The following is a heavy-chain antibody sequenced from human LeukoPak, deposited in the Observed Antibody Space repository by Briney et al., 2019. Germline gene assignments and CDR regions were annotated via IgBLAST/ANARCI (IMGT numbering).Heavy chain of an antibody. J-gene: IGHJ4*02. D-gene: IGHD6-6*01. Sequence: SETLSLTCAVYGGSFSGYYWSWIRQPAGKGLEWIGRIYTSGSTNYNPSLKSRVTMSVDTSKNQFSLKLSSVTAADTAVYYCARVFSSSSADYWGQGTLVTVSS. CDR2: IYTSGST. CDR1: GGSFSGYY. V-gene: IGHV4-59*10. CDR3: ARVFSSSSADY.